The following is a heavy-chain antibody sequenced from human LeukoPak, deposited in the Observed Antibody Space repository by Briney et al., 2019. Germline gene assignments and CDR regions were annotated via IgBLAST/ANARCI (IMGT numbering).Heavy chain of an antibody. CDR1: GDSISSYY. D-gene: IGHD3-3*01. J-gene: IGHJ6*04. CDR2: IYYSGST. V-gene: IGHV4-59*01. CDR3: ARGPLRFRYGMDV. Sequence: SETLSLTCTVSGDSISSYYWSWLRQPPGKGLEWIGYIYYSGSTNYNPSLKSRVTISVDTSKNQFSLKLSSVTAADTAVYYCARGPLRFRYGMDVWGKGTTVTVSS.